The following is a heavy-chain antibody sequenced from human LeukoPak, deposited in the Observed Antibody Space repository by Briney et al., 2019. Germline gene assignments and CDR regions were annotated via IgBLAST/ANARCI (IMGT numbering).Heavy chain of an antibody. CDR1: GYTLTGYY. V-gene: IGHV1-2*02. D-gene: IGHD1-1*01. CDR2: INPDSGGT. CDR3: ARDLEGLERNFDH. Sequence: ASVKVSCKPSGYTLTGYYMRWLRQAPGQGLEWMGWINPDSGGTKSAQKFQGRVTMTRDTSISTAYMELRRLRSDDTAVYYCARDLEGLERNFDHWGQGTLVTVSP. J-gene: IGHJ4*02.